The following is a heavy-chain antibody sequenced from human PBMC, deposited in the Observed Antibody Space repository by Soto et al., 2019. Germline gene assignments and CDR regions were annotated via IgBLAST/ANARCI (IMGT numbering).Heavy chain of an antibody. J-gene: IGHJ4*02. CDR2: SRDKGNSYST. CDR1: GFTFSDYY. V-gene: IGHV3-72*01. CDR3: ARSFPGTTSVDS. D-gene: IGHD1-7*01. Sequence: EVHLVESGGGLVQPGGSLRLSCAGSGFTFSDYYIDWVRQAPGKGLEWVGRSRDKGNSYSTDYAASVKGRFSVSRDTSXXXXXXQXNXLXXXXXALYYCARSFPGTTSVDSWGQGTLVTVSS.